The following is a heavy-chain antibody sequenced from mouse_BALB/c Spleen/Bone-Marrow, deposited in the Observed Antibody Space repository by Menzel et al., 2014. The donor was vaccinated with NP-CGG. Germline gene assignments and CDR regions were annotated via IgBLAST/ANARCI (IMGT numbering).Heavy chain of an antibody. CDR2: ISNGSSTI. CDR3: ARKVAMSTHYCALDY. Sequence: EVKLMESGGGLVQPGGSRKLSCAASGFTFSSFGMHWVRRAPEKGLEWVAYISNGSSTIYYADTVKGRFTISRDNPKNSQILQMASIRAEETALYYSARKVAMSTHYCALDYWGQGTSVTVSS. V-gene: IGHV5-17*02. D-gene: IGHD1-3*01. J-gene: IGHJ4*01. CDR1: GFTFSSFG.